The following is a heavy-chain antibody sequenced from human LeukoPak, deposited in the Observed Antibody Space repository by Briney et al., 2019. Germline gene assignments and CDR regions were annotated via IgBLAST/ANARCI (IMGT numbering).Heavy chain of an antibody. D-gene: IGHD4-23*01. V-gene: IGHV3-23*01. CDR2: ISGSGGGT. Sequence: GGSLRLSCAASGFTFSSYAMSWVRQAPGRGLEWVSAISGSGGGTYYAASVKGRFTVSRDSSKNTLYLQMNSLRAEDTSVYYCAKVSYGANFETNFFDYWGQGTLVTVSS. CDR3: AKVSYGANFETNFFDY. CDR1: GFTFSSYA. J-gene: IGHJ4*02.